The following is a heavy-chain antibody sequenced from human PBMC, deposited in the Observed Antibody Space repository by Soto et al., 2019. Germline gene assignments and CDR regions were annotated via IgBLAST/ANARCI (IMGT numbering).Heavy chain of an antibody. V-gene: IGHV3-48*04. Sequence: GGSLRLSCAASGFTFSSYSMNWVRQAPGKGLEWVSYISGSSSNTYYADSVKGRFTISRDNAKNSLYLQMNSLRAEDTAVYYCARGDYDILTGYFHSNPYYYYYGMDVWGQGTTVTVSS. J-gene: IGHJ6*02. CDR1: GFTFSSYS. D-gene: IGHD3-9*01. CDR3: ARGDYDILTGYFHSNPYYYYYGMDV. CDR2: ISGSSSNT.